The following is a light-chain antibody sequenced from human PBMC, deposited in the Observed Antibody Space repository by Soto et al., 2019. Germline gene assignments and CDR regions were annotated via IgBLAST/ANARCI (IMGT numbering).Light chain of an antibody. CDR3: QQYYT. J-gene: IGKJ2*01. Sequence: IVLTQSPGTLSLSPGERATLSCRASQSVSSSDLAWYQQKPGQAPRLLIYSASSRATGIPDRYSGSGSGTDFTLTLSSLEPEAFAVYYCQQYYTFGQGTKLEIK. CDR1: QSVSSSD. CDR2: SAS. V-gene: IGKV3-20*01.